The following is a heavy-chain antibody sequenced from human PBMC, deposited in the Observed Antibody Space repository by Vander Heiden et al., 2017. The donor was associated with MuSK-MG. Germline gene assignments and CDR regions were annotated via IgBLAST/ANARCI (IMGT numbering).Heavy chain of an antibody. Sequence: QIQLQESGPGLVKSSANLSLPCTVSGSSISSGSYWGWLRQTPVKGLEWIGSVYHIGSFYYNPAHKGRVSVSVDTSKNQCFLKVNYLTAEDTAVYYCSRIPTIATVPFFVEWGQGTLVPVS. V-gene: IGHV4-38-2*02. CDR3: SRIPTIATVPFFVE. CDR2: VYHIGSF. J-gene: IGHJ4*02. D-gene: IGHD1-1*01. CDR1: GSSISSGSY.